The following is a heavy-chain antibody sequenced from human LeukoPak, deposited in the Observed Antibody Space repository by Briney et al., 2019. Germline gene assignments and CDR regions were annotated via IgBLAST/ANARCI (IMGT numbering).Heavy chain of an antibody. CDR2: IYYSGSP. D-gene: IGHD3-9*01. CDR3: ARGYTYYDILTGYSTDALFDY. V-gene: IGHV4-59*12. J-gene: IGHJ4*02. Sequence: SETLSLTCTVSGGSISSYYWSWIRQPPGKGLEWIGYIYYSGSPNYNPSLKSRVTISVDTSKNQFSLKLSSVTAADTAVYYCARGYTYYDILTGYSTDALFDYWGQGTLVTVSS. CDR1: GGSISSYY.